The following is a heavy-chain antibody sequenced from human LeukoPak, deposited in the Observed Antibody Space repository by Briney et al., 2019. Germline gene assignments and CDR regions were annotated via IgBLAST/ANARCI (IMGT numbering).Heavy chain of an antibody. V-gene: IGHV1-24*01. D-gene: IGHD2-15*01. CDR2: FDPEDGET. J-gene: IGHJ4*02. CDR1: GYTLTELS. Sequence: ASVKVSCKVSGYTLTELSMHWVRQAPGKGLERMGGFDPEDGETIYAQKFQGRVTMTEDTSTDTAYMELSSLRSEDTAVYYCATAATSYCSGGSCYPGYFDYWGQGTLVTVSS. CDR3: ATAATSYCSGGSCYPGYFDY.